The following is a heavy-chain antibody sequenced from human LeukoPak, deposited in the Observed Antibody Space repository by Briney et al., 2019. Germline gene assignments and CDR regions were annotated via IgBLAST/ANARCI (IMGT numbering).Heavy chain of an antibody. D-gene: IGHD4-17*01. CDR1: GVSFDDYY. V-gene: IGHV4-34*01. Sequence: SETLSLTCAVSGVSFDDYYWSWVRQTPGKGLEWIGEINHSGYTNDNPSLKSRVTLSIDTSRKQFSLNLRSVTVADAGTYYCTRMTTGHDYWGQGTLVTVSS. J-gene: IGHJ4*02. CDR2: INHSGYT. CDR3: TRMTTGHDY.